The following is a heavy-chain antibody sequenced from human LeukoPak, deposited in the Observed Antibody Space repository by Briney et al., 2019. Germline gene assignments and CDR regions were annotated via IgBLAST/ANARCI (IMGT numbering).Heavy chain of an antibody. D-gene: IGHD3-22*01. CDR2: IYYTGRT. Sequence: SETLSLTCTVSGGSITSDDYYWSWIRQHPGKGLEWIGYIYYTGRTYYNPSLKSRVTISVDTSKNQFSLKLSSVTAADTAVYYCARWCYYDDTIGYDTWGQGTLVTVSS. CDR3: ARWCYYDDTIGYDT. J-gene: IGHJ5*02. V-gene: IGHV4-31*03. CDR1: GGSITSDDYY.